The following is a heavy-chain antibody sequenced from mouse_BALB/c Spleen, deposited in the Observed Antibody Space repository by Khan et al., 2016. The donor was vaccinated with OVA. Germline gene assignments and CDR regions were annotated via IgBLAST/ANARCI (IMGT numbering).Heavy chain of an antibody. D-gene: IGHD1-1*02. J-gene: IGHJ3*01. V-gene: IGHV1S137*01. Sequence: QVQLKQSGAELVRPGVSVKISCKGSGYTFTDYAMHWVKQSHAKSLEWIGVISTYYGDVDYSQKFKGTATMTVDRSSSTAYMELARLTSEDSAIXYCASGGKFAYWGQGTLVTVSA. CDR3: ASGGKFAY. CDR1: GYTFTDYA. CDR2: ISTYYGDV.